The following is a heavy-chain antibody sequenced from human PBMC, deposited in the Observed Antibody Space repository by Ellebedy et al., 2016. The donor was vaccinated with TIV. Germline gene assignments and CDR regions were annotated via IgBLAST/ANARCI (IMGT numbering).Heavy chain of an antibody. CDR1: GFTFSSYG. V-gene: IGHV3-30*03. D-gene: IGHD1-26*01. CDR2: ISYVGSNK. CDR3: ATPTLEWENDAFDI. Sequence: GGSLRLXCAASGFTFSSYGMHWVRQAPGKGLEWVAVISYVGSNKYYADSVKGRFTIFRDNSKNTLYLQMNSLRAEDTAVYYCATPTLEWENDAFDIWGQGTMVTVSS. J-gene: IGHJ3*02.